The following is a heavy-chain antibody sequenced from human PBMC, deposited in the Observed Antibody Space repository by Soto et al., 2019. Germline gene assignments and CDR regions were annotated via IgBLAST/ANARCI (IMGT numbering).Heavy chain of an antibody. CDR1: GYTFTGYY. CDR2: INPNSGGT. CDR3: ARGARTSTASQDWFDP. D-gene: IGHD4-17*01. V-gene: IGHV1-2*02. Sequence: ASVKVSCKASGYTFTGYYVHWLRQAPGQGLEWMGWINPNSGGTNYVQKFQGRVTMTRDTSISTAYMELSRLRYDDTAVYYCARGARTSTASQDWFDPWGQGTLVTVSS. J-gene: IGHJ5*02.